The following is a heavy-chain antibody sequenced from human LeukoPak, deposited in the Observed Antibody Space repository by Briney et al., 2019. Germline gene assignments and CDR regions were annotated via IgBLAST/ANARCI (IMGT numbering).Heavy chain of an antibody. CDR3: ARHEEGIATAGTYPY. J-gene: IGHJ4*02. D-gene: IGHD6-13*01. CDR1: GLTFGSSW. CDR2: IKQDGSAE. Sequence: GGSLRLSCAASGLTFGSSWMTWVRQTPDKGLEWVASIKQDGSAEYYVDSVKGRFTISRDNAKNSLYLQMNSLRAEDTAVYYCARHEEGIATAGTYPYWGQGTLVTVSS. V-gene: IGHV3-7*03.